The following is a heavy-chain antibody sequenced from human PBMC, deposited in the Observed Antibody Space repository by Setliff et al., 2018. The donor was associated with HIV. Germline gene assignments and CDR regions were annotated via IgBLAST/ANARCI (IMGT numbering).Heavy chain of an antibody. Sequence: PSETLSLTCTVSGGSISGSDYYWAWIRQPPGKGLEWIGSIYYSGTTYYNPSLKSRVTLSVDTSNNQFSLKLSSVTAADTAVYYCARHLRWELPYYFDYWGQGTLVTVSS. J-gene: IGHJ4*02. D-gene: IGHD1-26*01. CDR1: GGSISGSDYY. CDR2: IYYSGTT. CDR3: ARHLRWELPYYFDY. V-gene: IGHV4-39*01.